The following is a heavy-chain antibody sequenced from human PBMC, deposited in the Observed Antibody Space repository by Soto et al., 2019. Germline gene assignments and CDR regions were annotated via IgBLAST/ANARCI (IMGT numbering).Heavy chain of an antibody. D-gene: IGHD2-15*01. CDR1: GGSISSGGYY. V-gene: IGHV4-31*03. Sequence: SETPALGCTVSGGSISSGGYYWIWIRQHPGKGLEWIGYIYYSGSTYYNPSLKSRVTISVDTSKNQFSLKLSSVTAADTAVYYCASLSRGSWFDPWGQGTLVTVSS. CDR2: IYYSGST. J-gene: IGHJ5*02. CDR3: ASLSRGSWFDP.